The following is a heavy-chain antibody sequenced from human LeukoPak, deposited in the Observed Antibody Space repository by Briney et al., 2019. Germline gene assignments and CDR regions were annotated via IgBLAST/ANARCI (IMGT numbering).Heavy chain of an antibody. CDR2: IDPKSGDT. CDR1: GYTFTAQY. D-gene: IGHD5-12*01. Sequence: ASVKVSCKASGYTFTAQYMHWVRQAPGQGLEWMAWIDPKSGDTSYAQKFQDRVTMTRDTSISTAYMDLSRLTSGDTAVYYCARTISGYPPLDLWGQGTMVTVSS. V-gene: IGHV1-2*02. CDR3: ARTISGYPPLDL. J-gene: IGHJ3*01.